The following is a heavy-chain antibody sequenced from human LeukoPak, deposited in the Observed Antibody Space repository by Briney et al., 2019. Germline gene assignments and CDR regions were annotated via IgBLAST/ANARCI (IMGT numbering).Heavy chain of an antibody. CDR2: IIPIFGTA. V-gene: IGHV1-69*13. D-gene: IGHD1-26*01. Sequence: SVKVSCKASGGTFSSYAISWVRQAPGQGLEWMGGIIPIFGTANYAQKFQGRVSITADESTSTAYMELSSLRSEDTAVYYCARGRGIVGATYAFDIWGQGTMVTVSS. CDR3: ARGRGIVGATYAFDI. CDR1: GGTFSSYA. J-gene: IGHJ3*02.